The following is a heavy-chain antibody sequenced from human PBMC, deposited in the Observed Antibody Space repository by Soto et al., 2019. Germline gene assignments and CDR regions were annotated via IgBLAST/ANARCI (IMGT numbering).Heavy chain of an antibody. V-gene: IGHV3-15*07. CDR2: IKSKTDGGTT. CDR3: TTYSYSSMSVLRYEH. J-gene: IGHJ4*01. Sequence: PGGSLRLSCAASVSTFSNAWINWVRQAPGKGLEWVGRIKSKTDGGTTDFAAPVKGRFAISRDDSKDMVYLQMNSLKTEDTGIYYCTTYSYSSMSVLRYEHWGHGPLVTV. CDR1: VSTFSNAW. D-gene: IGHD6-13*01.